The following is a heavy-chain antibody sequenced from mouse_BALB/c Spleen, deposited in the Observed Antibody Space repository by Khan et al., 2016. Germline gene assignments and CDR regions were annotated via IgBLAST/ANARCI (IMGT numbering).Heavy chain of an antibody. V-gene: IGHV2-6-4*01. Sequence: QVQLKESGPGLVAPSQSLSITCTVSGFSLSKYSVHWIRQPPGEGLEWLGMIWGGGSTDYNSALKSRLSISKDNSKSQVFLKMNSLQTDDTAMYYWARNWAYYDYDLGYFDYWGQGTTLTVSS. CDR2: IWGGGST. CDR3: ARNWAYYDYDLGYFDY. J-gene: IGHJ2*01. D-gene: IGHD2-4*01. CDR1: GFSLSKYS.